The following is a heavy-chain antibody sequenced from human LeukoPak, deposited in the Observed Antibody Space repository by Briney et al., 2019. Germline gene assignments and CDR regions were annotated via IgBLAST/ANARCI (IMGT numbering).Heavy chain of an antibody. CDR2: IYHSGST. D-gene: IGHD2-2*03. J-gene: IGHJ4*02. Sequence: PSETLSLTCTVSGGSISSGGYYWSWIRQPPGKGLEWIGYIYHSGSTYYNPSLKSRVTISVDRSKDQFSLKLSSVTAADTAVYYCASRDGYCSSTSCSYYFDYWGQGTLVTVSS. CDR3: ASRDGYCSSTSCSYYFDY. V-gene: IGHV4-30-2*01. CDR1: GGSISSGGYY.